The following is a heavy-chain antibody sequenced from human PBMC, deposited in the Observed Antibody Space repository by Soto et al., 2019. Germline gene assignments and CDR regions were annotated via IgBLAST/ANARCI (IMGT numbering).Heavy chain of an antibody. D-gene: IGHD2-2*01. CDR3: ARDGVGVVPAAIRFDS. J-gene: IGHJ4*02. Sequence: QVQLVESGGGVVQPGRSLRLSCATSGFTFSSYAIHWVRQAPGNGLEWVAVISYDGSNKNYADSVKGRFTISRDNSKNSVDLQMNSLRAEDTSVYYCARDGVGVVPAAIRFDSWGQGTLVTVSS. CDR2: ISYDGSNK. CDR1: GFTFSSYA. V-gene: IGHV3-30-3*01.